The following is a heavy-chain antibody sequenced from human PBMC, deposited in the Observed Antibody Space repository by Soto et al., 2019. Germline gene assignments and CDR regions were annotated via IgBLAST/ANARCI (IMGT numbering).Heavy chain of an antibody. D-gene: IGHD6-13*01. CDR3: ARGRPYSSSWYPNWFDP. CDR1: GYTFTSYD. J-gene: IGHJ5*02. CDR2: MNPNSGNT. V-gene: IGHV1-8*01. Sequence: GASVKVSCKASGYTFTSYDINWVRQATGQGLEWMGWMNPNSGNTGYAQKFQGRVTMTRNTSISTAYMELSSLRSEDTAVYYCARGRPYSSSWYPNWFDPWGQGTLVTAPQ.